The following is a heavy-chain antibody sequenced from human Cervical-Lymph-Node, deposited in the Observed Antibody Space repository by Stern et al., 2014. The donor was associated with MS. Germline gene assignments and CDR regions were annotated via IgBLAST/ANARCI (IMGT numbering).Heavy chain of an antibody. J-gene: IGHJ4*02. CDR2: IDPSGGSA. D-gene: IGHD1-26*01. CDR1: GYTLTSNS. Sequence: QMQLVQSGAEVKKPGASVKVSCKASGYTLTSNSMHWVRQAPGQGLEWMGIIDPSGGSATYAQRFQGRVTMTRDTSTSTVYMELSSLKSDDTAVFYCAREGDLWEYYFDYWGQGTLVTVSS. CDR3: AREGDLWEYYFDY. V-gene: IGHV1-46*01.